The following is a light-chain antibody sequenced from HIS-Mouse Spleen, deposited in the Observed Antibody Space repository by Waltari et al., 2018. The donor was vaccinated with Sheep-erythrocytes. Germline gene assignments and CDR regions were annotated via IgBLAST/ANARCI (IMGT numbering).Light chain of an antibody. J-gene: IGLJ3*02. Sequence: QSALTQPASVSGSPGQSITISCTGTSSDVGGYNYVSWYQQHPGKAPKLMIYELSNPPAGFTNPVSCSKSRNTASLTISELQAGDEADYYCSSYTSSSTWVFGGGTKLTVL. CDR3: SSYTSSSTWV. CDR2: ELS. CDR1: SSDVGGYNY. V-gene: IGLV2-14*01.